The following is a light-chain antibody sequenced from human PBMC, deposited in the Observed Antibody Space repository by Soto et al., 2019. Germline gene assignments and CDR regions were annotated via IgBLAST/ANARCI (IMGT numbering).Light chain of an antibody. V-gene: IGLV2-14*01. CDR1: SSDVGGYNY. CDR2: DVS. CDR3: SSYTSSSVV. J-gene: IGLJ2*01. Sequence: HSALTQPASVSGSPGQSITISCTGTSSDVGGYNYVSWYQQHPGKDPKLMIYDVSNRPSGVSNRFSGSKSGNTASLTISGLQVEDEAEYYCSSYTSSSVVFGGGTKLTVL.